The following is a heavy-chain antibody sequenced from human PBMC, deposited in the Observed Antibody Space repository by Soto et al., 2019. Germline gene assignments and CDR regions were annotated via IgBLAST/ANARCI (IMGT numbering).Heavy chain of an antibody. D-gene: IGHD2-15*01. J-gene: IGHJ4*02. V-gene: IGHV1-2*04. CDR2: INPNSGGT. CDR1: GYTFTGYY. CDR3: AILGGERGYCSGGSCPFDY. Sequence: QVQLVQSGAEVKKPGASVKVSCKASGYTFTGYYTHWVRQAPGQGLEWMGWINPNSGGTNYAQKFQGWGTMTRDTSISTAYMELSRLRSDDTAVYYCAILGGERGYCSGGSCPFDYWGQGTLVTVSS.